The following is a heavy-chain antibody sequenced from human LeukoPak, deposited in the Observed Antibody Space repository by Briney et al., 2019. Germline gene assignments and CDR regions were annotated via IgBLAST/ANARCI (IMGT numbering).Heavy chain of an antibody. CDR2: IIPIFGTA. D-gene: IGHD3-3*01. CDR1: GGTFSSYA. V-gene: IGHV1-69*05. Sequence: VASVKVSCKASGGTFSSYAISWVRQAPGQGLEWMGGIIPIFGTANYAQKFQGRVTITTDESTSTAYMELSSLRSEDTAVYYCARGALRYDFWSGYSGNDYWGQGTLVTVSS. CDR3: ARGALRYDFWSGYSGNDY. J-gene: IGHJ4*02.